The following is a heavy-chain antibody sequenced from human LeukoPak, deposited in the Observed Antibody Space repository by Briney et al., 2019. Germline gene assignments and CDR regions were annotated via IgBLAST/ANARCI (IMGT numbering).Heavy chain of an antibody. V-gene: IGHV4-59*01. J-gene: IGHJ4*02. CDR2: IYYSGSA. Sequence: SETLSLTCTVSGGPISSYYWSWIRQPPGKGLEWIGYIYYSGSAKYSPSLKSRVTISVDTSKNQFSLKLSSVTAADTAVYYCARSYGSGNYFDYWGQGTLVTVSS. CDR1: GGPISSYY. D-gene: IGHD3-10*01. CDR3: ARSYGSGNYFDY.